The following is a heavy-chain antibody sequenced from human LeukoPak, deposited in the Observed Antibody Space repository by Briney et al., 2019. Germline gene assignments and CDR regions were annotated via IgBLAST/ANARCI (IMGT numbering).Heavy chain of an antibody. CDR1: GYTFTSYG. CDR2: INPNSGGT. Sequence: ASVKVSCQASGYTFTSYGISWVRQAPGQGLEWMGWINPNSGGTNYAQKFQGRVTMTRDTSISTAYMELSRLRSDDTAVYYCARDNTNLWFGEILSQRGNWFDPWGQGTLVTVSS. CDR3: ARDNTNLWFGEILSQRGNWFDP. V-gene: IGHV1-2*02. D-gene: IGHD3-10*01. J-gene: IGHJ5*02.